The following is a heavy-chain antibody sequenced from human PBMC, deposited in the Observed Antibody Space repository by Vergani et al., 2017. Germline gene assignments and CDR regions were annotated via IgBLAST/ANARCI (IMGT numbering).Heavy chain of an antibody. CDR3: ARDPYGSGSYYNFNWFDP. Sequence: QVQLRESGPGLVKPSETLSLTCTVSGGSISSYYWSWIRQPPGKGLEWIGYIYYSGSTNYNPSLKSRVTISVDTSKNQFSLKLSSVTAADTAVYYCARDPYGSGSYYNFNWFDPWGQGTLVTVSS. V-gene: IGHV4-59*01. D-gene: IGHD3-10*01. J-gene: IGHJ5*02. CDR2: IYYSGST. CDR1: GGSISSYY.